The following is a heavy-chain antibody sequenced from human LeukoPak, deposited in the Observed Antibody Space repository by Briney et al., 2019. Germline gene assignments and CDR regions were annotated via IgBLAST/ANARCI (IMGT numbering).Heavy chain of an antibody. CDR3: ARQLAAGNDAFDV. CDR2: IYYDENT. CDR1: GVSIYSSYYY. J-gene: IGHJ3*01. D-gene: IGHD2-15*01. V-gene: IGHV4-39*01. Sequence: PSETLSLTCTVSGVSIYSSYYYWGWIRQPPGKGLEFIGSIYYDENTFQNPSLKSRLTISVDTSTNQFSLRLSSVTAADTAVYYCARQLAAGNDAFDVWGQGTMVTVSS.